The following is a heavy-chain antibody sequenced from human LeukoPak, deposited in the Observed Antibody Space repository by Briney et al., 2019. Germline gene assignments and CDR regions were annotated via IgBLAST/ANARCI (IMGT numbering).Heavy chain of an antibody. CDR2: ISGSGGST. CDR3: AKGGQWLVQNYFDY. D-gene: IGHD6-19*01. CDR1: GFTFNTYG. V-gene: IGHV3-23*01. J-gene: IGHJ4*02. Sequence: GGSLRLSCAASGFTFNTYGMNWVRQAPGKGLEWVSAISGSGGSTYYADSVKGRFTISRDNSKNTLYLQMNSLRAEDTAVYYCAKGGQWLVQNYFDYWGQGTLVTVSS.